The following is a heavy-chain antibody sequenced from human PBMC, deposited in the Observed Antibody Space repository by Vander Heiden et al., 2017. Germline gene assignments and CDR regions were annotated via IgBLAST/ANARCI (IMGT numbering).Heavy chain of an antibody. CDR1: GYTFTSYY. CDR3: ASMGDIVVVPAASLYYYYGMDV. V-gene: IGHV1-46*01. J-gene: IGHJ6*02. D-gene: IGHD2-2*01. CDR2: INPSGGSK. Sequence: QVQLVQSGAEVKKPGASVKASCKASGYTFTSYYMHWVRQAPAQRLEWMGVINPSGGSKSDAQKFQGRVTMTRDTSTSTVYMELSSLRSEDTAVYDCASMGDIVVVPAASLYYYYGMDVWGQGTTVTVSS.